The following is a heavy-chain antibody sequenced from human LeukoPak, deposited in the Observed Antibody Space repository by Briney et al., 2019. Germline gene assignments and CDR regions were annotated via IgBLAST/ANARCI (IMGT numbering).Heavy chain of an antibody. J-gene: IGHJ4*02. Sequence: SETQSLTCAVYGGSFSGYYWSWIRQPPGKGLEWIGYIYYSGSTNYNPSLRSRVTISVDTSKNQFSLKLSSVTAADTAVYYCAGRPDCSGGSCYSAAAVDYWGQGTLVTVSS. V-gene: IGHV4-59*01. CDR1: GGSFSGYY. D-gene: IGHD2-15*01. CDR3: AGRPDCSGGSCYSAAAVDY. CDR2: IYYSGST.